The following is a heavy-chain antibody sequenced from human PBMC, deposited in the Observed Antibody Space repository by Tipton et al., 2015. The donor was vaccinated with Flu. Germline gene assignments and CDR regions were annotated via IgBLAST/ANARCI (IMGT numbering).Heavy chain of an antibody. J-gene: IGHJ6*02. CDR3: ARDRTIFGVVIISTPNGMDV. CDR1: GFTFNTYE. Sequence: SLRLSCAASGFTFNTYEFNWVRQAPGKGLEWVSYISSSGSTIYYADSVKGRFTISRDNAKNSLYLQMNSLRAEDTAVYYCARDRTIFGVVIISTPNGMDVWGQGTTVPVSS. D-gene: IGHD3-3*01. V-gene: IGHV3-48*03. CDR2: ISSSGSTI.